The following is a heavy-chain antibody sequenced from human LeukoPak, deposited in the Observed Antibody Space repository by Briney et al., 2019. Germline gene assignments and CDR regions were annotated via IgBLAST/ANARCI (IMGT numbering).Heavy chain of an antibody. J-gene: IGHJ4*02. CDR3: ARGQVEDSFVY. D-gene: IGHD2-15*01. Sequence: SQTPSLTSAISGDSASSNTAAWNWTRPPPTRGLEWLGRTYYRYRWYNDYAVSVKSRITISPDTSKNQFSLQLNSVTPEDTAVYYCARGQVEDSFVYWGQGTLVTVSS. CDR2: TYYRYRWYN. V-gene: IGHV6-1*01. CDR1: GDSASSNTAA.